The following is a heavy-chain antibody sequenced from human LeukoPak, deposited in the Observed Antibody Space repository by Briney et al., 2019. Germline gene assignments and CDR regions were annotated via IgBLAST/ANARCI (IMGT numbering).Heavy chain of an antibody. V-gene: IGHV3-9*01. Sequence: GGSLRLSCAASGFTFDDYAMHWVRQAPGKGLEWVSGISWNSGSIGYADSVKGRFTISRDNAKNSLYLQMNSLRAEDTALYYCAKDGGLNYFDYWGQGTLVTVSS. CDR1: GFTFDDYA. CDR2: ISWNSGSI. J-gene: IGHJ4*02. CDR3: AKDGGLNYFDY. D-gene: IGHD5-12*01.